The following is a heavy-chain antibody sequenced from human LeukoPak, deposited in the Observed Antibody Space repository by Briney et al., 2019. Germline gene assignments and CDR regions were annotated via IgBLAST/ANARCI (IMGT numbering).Heavy chain of an antibody. J-gene: IGHJ4*02. Sequence: SSETLSLTCAVSGASVSGGGNSWSWIRQPPGKGLEWIGWFSHTGSTYYNPSLKSRVTISVDRSNNQFSLKLRSMTAADTAVYYCAGTGATFDYWGQGTLVIVSS. CDR1: GASVSGGGNS. V-gene: IGHV4-30-2*01. D-gene: IGHD3-10*01. CDR2: FSHTGST. CDR3: AGTGATFDY.